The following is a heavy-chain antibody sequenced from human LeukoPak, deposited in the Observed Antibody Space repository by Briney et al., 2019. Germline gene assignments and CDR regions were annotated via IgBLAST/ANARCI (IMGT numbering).Heavy chain of an antibody. J-gene: IGHJ4*02. D-gene: IGHD3-10*01. CDR3: ARENYYRIGRFDRAYLDD. CDR1: ASTFSTYA. V-gene: IGHV1-3*03. Sequence: ASVKVSRKASASTFSTYAIHWVRQAPGQGLEWMGWISTGNGNTRYSKAFQDRVTITRDTSASTVYMELRGLRSEDMAVYYCARENYYRIGRFDRAYLDDWGQGTLVTVSS. CDR2: ISTGNGNT.